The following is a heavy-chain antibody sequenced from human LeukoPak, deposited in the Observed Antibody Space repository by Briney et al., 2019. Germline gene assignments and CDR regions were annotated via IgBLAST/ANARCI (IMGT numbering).Heavy chain of an antibody. Sequence: PGGSLRLSCAASGFTFSSYAMSWVRQAPGKGLEWVSAISGSGGSTYYADSVKGRFTISRDNSKNTLYLQMNSLRAEDTAIYYCARGDGYNSYYFDYWGQGTLVTVSS. CDR2: ISGSGGST. CDR3: ARGDGYNSYYFDY. V-gene: IGHV3-23*01. J-gene: IGHJ4*02. D-gene: IGHD5-24*01. CDR1: GFTFSSYA.